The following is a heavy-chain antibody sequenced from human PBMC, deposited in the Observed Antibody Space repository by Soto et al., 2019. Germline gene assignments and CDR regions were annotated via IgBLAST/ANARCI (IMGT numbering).Heavy chain of an antibody. Sequence: ASVKVSCKASGYTFTGYYMHWVRQAPGQGLEWMGWINPNSGGTNYAQKFQGRVTMTRDTSISTAYMELSRLRSDDTAVYYCARVDITMVRGAGFDYWGQGTLVTVSS. CDR1: GYTFTGYY. D-gene: IGHD3-10*01. CDR3: ARVDITMVRGAGFDY. J-gene: IGHJ4*02. CDR2: INPNSGGT. V-gene: IGHV1-2*02.